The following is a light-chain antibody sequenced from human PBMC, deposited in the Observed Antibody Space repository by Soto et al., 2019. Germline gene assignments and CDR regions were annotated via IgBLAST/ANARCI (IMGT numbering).Light chain of an antibody. V-gene: IGKV3-20*01. Sequence: EIVLTQSPGTLSLSPGESSTLSCRASQSVSSSYLAWYQQKPGQAPRLLIYGASSRATGIPDRFSGSGSGTDFTLTISRLEPEDFAVYYCQQYGSYPLTFGGGNKVGIK. CDR1: QSVSSSY. J-gene: IGKJ4*01. CDR3: QQYGSYPLT. CDR2: GAS.